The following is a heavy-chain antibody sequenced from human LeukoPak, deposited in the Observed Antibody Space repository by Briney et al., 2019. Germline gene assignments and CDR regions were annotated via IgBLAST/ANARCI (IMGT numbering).Heavy chain of an antibody. CDR2: ISSSSSTI. J-gene: IGHJ4*02. CDR1: GFTFSSYS. V-gene: IGHV3-48*01. D-gene: IGHD2-21*02. Sequence: GGSLRLSCAASGFTFSSYSMNWVRQAPGKGLEWVSYISSSSSTIYYADSVKGRFTISRDNAKNSLYLQMNSLRAVDTAVYYCARADCGGDCYFVDDYWGQGTLVTVSS. CDR3: ARADCGGDCYFVDDY.